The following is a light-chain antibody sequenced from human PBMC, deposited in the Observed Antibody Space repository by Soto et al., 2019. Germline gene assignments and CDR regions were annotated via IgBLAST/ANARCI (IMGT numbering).Light chain of an antibody. CDR2: VAS. J-gene: IGKJ2*01. Sequence: DIQMTQSLSSLSASVGDTVTITCRASQSISNSLSWYQQKPGKAPKFLIYVASTLQRGVPSRFSGSGSGTDFTLTISGLQPEDVATNYCQQTFSPPYTFGQGTELEIK. CDR1: QSISNS. V-gene: IGKV1-39*01. CDR3: QQTFSPPYT.